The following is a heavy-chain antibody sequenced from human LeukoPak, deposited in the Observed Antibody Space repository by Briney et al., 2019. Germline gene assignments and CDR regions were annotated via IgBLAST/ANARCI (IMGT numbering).Heavy chain of an antibody. V-gene: IGHV1-18*01. J-gene: IGHJ5*02. D-gene: IGHD4-17*01. CDR2: IRNDNGNR. CDR1: GYTFTDYG. Sequence: GASVKDSCKTSGYTFTDYGITWVRQAPGKGLEWMGCIRNDNGNREYAQKIQGRVSMNRDTSTSAAYMELRSLISDDTAVYYCAGVTTVTTSPWSWGPKKIGQEVNWFDPWGQGTLVTVSS. CDR3: AGVTTVTTSPWSWGPKKIGQEVNWFDP.